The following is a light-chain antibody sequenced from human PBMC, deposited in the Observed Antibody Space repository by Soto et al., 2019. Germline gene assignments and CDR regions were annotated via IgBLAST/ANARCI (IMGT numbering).Light chain of an antibody. J-gene: IGLJ3*02. CDR2: SNN. CDR1: SSNIGSNT. V-gene: IGLV1-44*01. Sequence: QSVLTQPPSASGAPGQRVTISCSGSSSNIGSNTVNWYQQFPGTAPRVLMYSNNQRPSGVPDRFSGSKSGTSVFLAISGLQSADEADYYCAAWDDSLDGPVFGGGTQLTVL. CDR3: AAWDDSLDGPV.